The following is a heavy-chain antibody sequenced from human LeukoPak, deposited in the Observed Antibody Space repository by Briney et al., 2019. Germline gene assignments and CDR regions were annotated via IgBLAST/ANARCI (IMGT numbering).Heavy chain of an antibody. Sequence: PGGSLRLSCAASGFTFDSYAMSWVRQAPGKGLEWVSGIKGRFTISRDNSKNTLYLQMNSLRVEDAAIYYCAKDGAKHGGTTYFFDNWGQGTLATVSS. D-gene: IGHD4-23*01. CDR3: AKDGAKHGGTTYFFDN. CDR1: GFTFDSYA. CDR2: I. J-gene: IGHJ4*02. V-gene: IGHV3-23*01.